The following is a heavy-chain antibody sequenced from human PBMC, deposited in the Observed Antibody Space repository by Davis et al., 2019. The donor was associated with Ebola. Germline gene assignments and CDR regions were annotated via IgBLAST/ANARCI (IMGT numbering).Heavy chain of an antibody. CDR3: ARDKSSSYCYGMDV. CDR2: IWYDGGVK. D-gene: IGHD2-15*01. V-gene: IGHV3-33*01. J-gene: IGHJ6*02. CDR1: GFTFSDYG. Sequence: GESLKISCAASGFTFSDYGMHWVRQAPGKGLEWVAVIWYDGGVKYYADSVKGRFTISRDNSKNTLFLQMNSLRAEDTAVYYCARDKSSSYCYGMDVWGQGTTVTVSS.